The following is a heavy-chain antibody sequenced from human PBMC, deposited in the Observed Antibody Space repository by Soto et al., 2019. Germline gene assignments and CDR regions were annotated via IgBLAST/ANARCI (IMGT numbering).Heavy chain of an antibody. V-gene: IGHV3-48*01. J-gene: IGHJ4*02. CDR2: ITSSSSSI. CDR3: ARGDYEFAY. D-gene: IGHD4-17*01. Sequence: DVQLVESGGGLVQPGGSLRLSCAASGFTFSSYSMNWVRQAPGKGLEWISYITSSSSSIYYADSVKGRFTISRDNAKNSLYLQMNSLRAEDTGVYYCARGDYEFAYWGQGTLVTVSS. CDR1: GFTFSSYS.